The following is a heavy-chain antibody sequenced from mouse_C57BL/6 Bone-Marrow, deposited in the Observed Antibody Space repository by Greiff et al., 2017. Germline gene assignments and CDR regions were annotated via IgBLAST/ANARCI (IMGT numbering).Heavy chain of an antibody. CDR1: GFTFSSYG. V-gene: IGHV5-6*02. CDR3: GLDY. Sequence: DVKLVESGGDLVKPGGSLKLSCAASGFTFSSYGMSWVRQTPDKRLEWVATISSGGSYTYYPDSVKGRFTISRDNAKNTLYLQMSSLKSEDTAMYYCGLDYWGQGTTLTVSS. CDR2: ISSGGSYT. J-gene: IGHJ2*01.